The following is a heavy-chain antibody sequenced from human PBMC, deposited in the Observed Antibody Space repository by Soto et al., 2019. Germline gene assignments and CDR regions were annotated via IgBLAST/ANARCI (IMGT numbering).Heavy chain of an antibody. Sequence: SEILSLTCTVSGGSIISPTSIYYWGWIRQPPGKGLEWIGSVYYSGSTYFNPSLKSRVTISVDTPQNQFSLKLSSVTAADTAVYYCARHFPLRVVRSTYFDAWGQGTLVTVSS. V-gene: IGHV4-39*01. CDR2: VYYSGST. CDR1: GGSIISPTSIYY. CDR3: ARHFPLRVVRSTYFDA. D-gene: IGHD3-3*01. J-gene: IGHJ5*02.